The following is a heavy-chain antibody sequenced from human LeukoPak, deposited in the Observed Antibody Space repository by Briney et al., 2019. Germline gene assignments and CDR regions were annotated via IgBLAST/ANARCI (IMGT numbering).Heavy chain of an antibody. D-gene: IGHD2-15*01. Sequence: NPSETLSLTCAVYGGSFSGFYWSWIRQPPGKGLEWTGEINHSGGTNYNPSLNSRVTISIDTSKNQFSLKLSSLTAADTAVYYCARLRCGGGSCYSGKGNLDYWGQGTLVTVSS. CDR2: INHSGGT. J-gene: IGHJ4*02. V-gene: IGHV4-34*01. CDR3: ARLRCGGGSCYSGKGNLDY. CDR1: GGSFSGFY.